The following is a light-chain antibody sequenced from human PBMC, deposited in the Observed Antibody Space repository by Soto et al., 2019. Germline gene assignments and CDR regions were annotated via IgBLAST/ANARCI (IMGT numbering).Light chain of an antibody. Sequence: QSALTQPASVSGSPGQSITISCTGTSSDVGSYNLVSWYQQHPGKAPKLMIYEVSKRPSGVSNRFSGSKSGNTASLTISGLQAEDEADYYCCSYAGSSTVVFGGWTKLTVL. CDR3: CSYAGSSTVV. CDR1: SSDVGSYNL. J-gene: IGLJ2*01. CDR2: EVS. V-gene: IGLV2-23*02.